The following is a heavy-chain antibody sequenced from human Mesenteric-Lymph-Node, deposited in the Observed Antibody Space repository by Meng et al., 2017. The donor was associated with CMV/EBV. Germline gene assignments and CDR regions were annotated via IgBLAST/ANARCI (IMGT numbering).Heavy chain of an antibody. Sequence: GESLKISCAASGFTFRNYAMSWVRQAPGKGLEWVSTISGSGDTTYYADSVKGRFTISRDNSKNTLYLQMNSLRADDTAVYYCAKDPDSSGWYYDWFHPWGQGTLVTVSS. CDR3: AKDPDSSGWYYDWFHP. CDR2: ISGSGDTT. J-gene: IGHJ5*02. V-gene: IGHV3-23*01. CDR1: GFTFRNYA. D-gene: IGHD6-19*01.